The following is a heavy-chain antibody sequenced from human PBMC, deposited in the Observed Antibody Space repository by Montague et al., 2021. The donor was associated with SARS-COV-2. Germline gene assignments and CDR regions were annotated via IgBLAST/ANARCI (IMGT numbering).Heavy chain of an antibody. CDR1: GGSINNTSYY. D-gene: IGHD6-19*01. Sequence: SETLSLTCTVSGGSINNTSYYWGWIRQPPGKGLEWIGSIFYRGNTHYNASLKSRVTVSVDTSKNQFSLNLTSVTAADTALYYCARLTTSGSIAWGQGPLVTVSS. J-gene: IGHJ5*02. CDR2: IFYRGNT. CDR3: ARLTTSGSIA. V-gene: IGHV4-39*01.